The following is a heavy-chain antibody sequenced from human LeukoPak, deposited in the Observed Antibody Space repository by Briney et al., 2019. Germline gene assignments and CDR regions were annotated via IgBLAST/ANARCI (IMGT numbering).Heavy chain of an antibody. CDR3: ARVPGGSYVDY. D-gene: IGHD1-26*01. CDR1: GYTFTSYY. V-gene: IGHV1-46*01. Sequence: ASVKVSCKASGYTFTSYYTHWVRQAPGQGLEWMGIINPSGGSTTYAQRFQGRVTVTGDTSRSTVYMELSSLRSEDTAVYYCARVPGGSYVDYWGQGTLVTVSS. J-gene: IGHJ4*02. CDR2: INPSGGST.